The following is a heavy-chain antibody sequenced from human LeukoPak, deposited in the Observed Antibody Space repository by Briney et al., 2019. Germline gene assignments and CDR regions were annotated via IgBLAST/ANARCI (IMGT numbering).Heavy chain of an antibody. J-gene: IGHJ4*02. CDR2: INPNSGGT. Sequence: ASVKVSCKASVYTFTDYSMHWVRQAPGQGLEWMGWINPNSGGTDYAQKFQGRVTMTRVTSISTAYLEVTRLTSDDTAVYFCVRDMIAAAGAGGWGQGTLVTVSS. D-gene: IGHD6-13*01. CDR1: VYTFTDYS. CDR3: VRDMIAAAGAGG. V-gene: IGHV1-2*02.